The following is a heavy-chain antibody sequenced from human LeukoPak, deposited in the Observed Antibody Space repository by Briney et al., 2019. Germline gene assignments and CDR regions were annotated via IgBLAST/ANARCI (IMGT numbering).Heavy chain of an antibody. J-gene: IGHJ4*02. Sequence: GSLRLSCAASGFTFSSYAMHWVRQAPGKGLEWVAVISYDGSNKYYADSVKGRFTISRDNSKNTLYLQMNSLRAEDTAVYYCARDGDSSGYYYVGSYYFDYWGQGTLVTVSS. D-gene: IGHD3-22*01. V-gene: IGHV3-30-3*01. CDR1: GFTFSSYA. CDR3: ARDGDSSGYYYVGSYYFDY. CDR2: ISYDGSNK.